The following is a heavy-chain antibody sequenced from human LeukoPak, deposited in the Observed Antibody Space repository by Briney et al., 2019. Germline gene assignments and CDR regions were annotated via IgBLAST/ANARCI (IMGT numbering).Heavy chain of an antibody. D-gene: IGHD6-6*01. CDR2: IKQDGSEE. CDR3: ARDGVFRSSAPDY. Sequence: PGGSLRLSCAASRFTFSTYWMSWVRQAPGKGLEWVANIKQDGSEEYYVDSVKGRFTISRDNAKNSLYLQMNSLRAEDTAVYYCARDGVFRSSAPDYWGQGTLVTVSS. V-gene: IGHV3-7*01. CDR1: RFTFSTYW. J-gene: IGHJ4*02.